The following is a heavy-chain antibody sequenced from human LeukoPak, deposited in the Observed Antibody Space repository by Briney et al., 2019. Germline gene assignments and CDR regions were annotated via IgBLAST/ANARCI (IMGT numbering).Heavy chain of an antibody. V-gene: IGHV3-15*01. CDR2: IKRKTDGGTT. J-gene: IGHJ4*02. CDR1: GFTLSNAW. Sequence: GGSLRLAWAVSGFTLSNAWMSWDRPAPGEWRGWVGRIKRKTDGGTTDYAAPVKGTFTISRDDSKHTLYLQMNSLKTEDTAVYFCTTAPTLAYCGGDCLGYWGQGTLVTVSS. CDR3: TTAPTLAYCGGDCLGY. D-gene: IGHD2-21*01.